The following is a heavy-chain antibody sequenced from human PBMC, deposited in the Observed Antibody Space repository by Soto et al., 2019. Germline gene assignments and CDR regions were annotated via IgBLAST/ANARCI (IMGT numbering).Heavy chain of an antibody. V-gene: IGHV1-69*12. CDR2: IIPIFGTS. D-gene: IGHD3-10*01. J-gene: IGHJ6*02. Sequence: QVQLVQSGAEVKKPGSSVKVSCKSSRGTFSSYAISWVRQAPGQGLEWMGGIIPIFGTSNYVQRFQGRLTITADDSTGTAYMELSSLRSEDSAVYYCAGRFFHMDVWGQGTTVTVSS. CDR1: RGTFSSYA. CDR3: AGRFFHMDV.